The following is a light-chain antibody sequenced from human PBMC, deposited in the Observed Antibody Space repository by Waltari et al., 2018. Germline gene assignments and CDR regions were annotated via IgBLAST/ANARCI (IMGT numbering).Light chain of an antibody. J-gene: IGLJ2*01. V-gene: IGLV3-19*01. Sequence: SSELPQDPAVSVALCLPVRVTCQGASTRSYDASWYQQKPGRAPVLVIYGKTNRPSGIPDRFSGSSSGNTASLTITGAQAEDEADYYCNSRDSSGNHLVFGGGTKPTVL. CDR1: STRSYD. CDR3: NSRDSSGNHLV. CDR2: GKT.